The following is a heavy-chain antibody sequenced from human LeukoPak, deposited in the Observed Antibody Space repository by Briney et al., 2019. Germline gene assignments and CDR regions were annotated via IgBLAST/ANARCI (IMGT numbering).Heavy chain of an antibody. CDR2: MNPNSGNT. Sequence: ASVKVSCKASGYTFTSYDINWVRQATGQGLEWMGWMNPNSGNTGYAQKFQGRVTITRNTSISTAYMELSSLRSEDTAVYYCARGRARARFLEWLISPYYFDYWGQGTLVTVSS. CDR3: ARGRARARFLEWLISPYYFDY. D-gene: IGHD3-3*01. CDR1: GYTFTSYD. V-gene: IGHV1-8*03. J-gene: IGHJ4*02.